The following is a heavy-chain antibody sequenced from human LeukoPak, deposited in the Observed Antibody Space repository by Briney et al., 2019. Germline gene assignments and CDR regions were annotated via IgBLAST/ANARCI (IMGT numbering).Heavy chain of an antibody. CDR1: GHTFTRKG. J-gene: IGHJ4*02. CDR2: ISAYNGNT. V-gene: IGHV1-18*01. Sequence: GASVTVSCKASGHTFTRKGISWVRQAPGQGPEWMGWISAYNGNTNYAQKVQGRVTMTTDTSTSTAYMELRSLRSDDTAVYYCARAHPVYYDISGRNPLFYWGQGTLVTVSS. D-gene: IGHD3-22*01. CDR3: ARAHPVYYDISGRNPLFY.